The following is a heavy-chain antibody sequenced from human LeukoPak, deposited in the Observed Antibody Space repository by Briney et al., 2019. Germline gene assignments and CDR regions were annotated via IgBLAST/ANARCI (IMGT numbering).Heavy chain of an antibody. CDR3: AKIGVTGSWFFDL. D-gene: IGHD3-3*01. V-gene: IGHV3-23*01. CDR2: ISANSVYT. Sequence: PAGSLRLSCVASGFTFSNHGMSWVRQDPGKGLEWVSSISANSVYTYYPASVKRRFTISRDNSKNTLFLQMNNIAADDTAIYSCAKIGVTGSWFFDLWGRGILLSVSS. CDR1: GFTFSNHG. J-gene: IGHJ2*01.